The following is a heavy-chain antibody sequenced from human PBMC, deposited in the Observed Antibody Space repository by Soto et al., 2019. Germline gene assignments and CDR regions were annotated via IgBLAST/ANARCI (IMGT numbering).Heavy chain of an antibody. V-gene: IGHV1-2*02. J-gene: IGHJ5*02. Sequence: ASVKVSCKASGYTFTGYYMHWVRQAPGRGLEWMGWINPNSGGTNYAQKFQGRVTMTRDTCISTAYMELSRLRSDDTAVYYCARVRGPFDPWGRGTLVTVSS. CDR2: INPNSGGT. CDR1: GYTFTGYY. D-gene: IGHD5-12*01. CDR3: ARVRGPFDP.